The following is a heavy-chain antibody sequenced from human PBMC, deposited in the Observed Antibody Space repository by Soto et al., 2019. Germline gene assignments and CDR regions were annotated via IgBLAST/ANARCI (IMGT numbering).Heavy chain of an antibody. CDR3: PTTASARGYCSSTSCARGWFDP. CDR1: GGTXTSYA. J-gene: IGHJ5*02. D-gene: IGHD2-2*01. CDR2: IIPIFCTA. Sequence: SXKVSFKASGGTXTSYAIRWVRQAPGQGLEWIGGIIPIFCTANYAQKFQGRVTITAYESTSTAYMELSSLRSEYTAVYYCPTTASARGYCSSTSCARGWFDPWGQGTLGTVSS. V-gene: IGHV1-69*13.